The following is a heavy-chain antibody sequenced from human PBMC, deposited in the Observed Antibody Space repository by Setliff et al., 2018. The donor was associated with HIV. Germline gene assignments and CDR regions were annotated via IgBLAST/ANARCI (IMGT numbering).Heavy chain of an antibody. V-gene: IGHV3-23*01. D-gene: IGHD6-13*01. CDR2: IRGSGSGYTT. CDR3: AREDSSWYGSLDY. J-gene: IGHJ4*02. Sequence: GGSLRLSCAASGFIFSSYAMTWVRQAPGKGLEWVSTIRGSGSGYTTHYADFVKGRFTISGDNSKNTVYLQMNSLRAEDMAIYYCAREDSSWYGSLDYWGQGTPVTVSS. CDR1: GFIFSSYA.